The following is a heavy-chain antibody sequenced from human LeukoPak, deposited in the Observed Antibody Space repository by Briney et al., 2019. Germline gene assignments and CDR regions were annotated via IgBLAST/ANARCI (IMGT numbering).Heavy chain of an antibody. CDR2: ISSRSLYI. CDR3: SRDLDCTVTACYGGDDGFDI. CDR1: GFDFNIYS. Sequence: PGGSLRLSCAASGFDFNIYSMNWVRQVPGKGLEWVASISSRSLYIYYADSVRGRFTIYRDNAEKSLYLQMNNLRAEDTAVYYCSRDLDCTVTACYGGDDGFDIWGQGTMVTVSS. J-gene: IGHJ3*02. V-gene: IGHV3-21*01. D-gene: IGHD2-8*02.